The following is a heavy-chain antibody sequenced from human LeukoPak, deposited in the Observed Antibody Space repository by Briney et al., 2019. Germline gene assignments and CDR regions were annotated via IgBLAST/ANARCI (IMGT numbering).Heavy chain of an antibody. Sequence: GRSLRLSCAASGFTFSSYAMHWIRQAPGQGLDRVAVISYDGSNKYYADSVKGRFTISRDNSKNTLYLQMNSLRAEDTAVYYCARDRALTTVTTFDYWGQGTLVTVSS. CDR1: GFTFSSYA. CDR2: ISYDGSNK. CDR3: ARDRALTTVTTFDY. D-gene: IGHD4-17*01. V-gene: IGHV3-30*04. J-gene: IGHJ4*02.